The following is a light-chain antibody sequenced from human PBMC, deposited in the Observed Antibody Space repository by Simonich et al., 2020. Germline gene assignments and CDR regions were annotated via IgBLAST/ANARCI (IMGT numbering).Light chain of an antibody. V-gene: IGLV4-69*01. CDR1: RGHSSYA. CDR3: QTWGTGIQV. CDR2: LNSDGRH. Sequence: QLVLTQSPSASASLGASVKLTCTLSRGHSSYAIAWHQQQPEKGPRYLMKLNSDGRHSKGDGIPDRFAGSSSGAERYLTIASLQSEDEADYYCQTWGTGIQVFGGGTKLTVL. J-gene: IGLJ2*01.